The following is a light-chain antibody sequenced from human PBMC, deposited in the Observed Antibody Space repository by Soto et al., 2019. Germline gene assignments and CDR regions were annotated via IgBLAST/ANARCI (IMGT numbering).Light chain of an antibody. CDR3: QQSFTTASIT. J-gene: IGKJ5*01. CDR1: QSISRN. Sequence: DIQMTQYPSSLSASVGDRVTITCRASQSISRNLNWYQHKPGKAPKLLIYAASNLQNGVPSRFRGGGSGTEFTLSINSLQPEDFGTDYCQQSFTTASITFGQGTRLEIK. CDR2: AAS. V-gene: IGKV1-39*01.